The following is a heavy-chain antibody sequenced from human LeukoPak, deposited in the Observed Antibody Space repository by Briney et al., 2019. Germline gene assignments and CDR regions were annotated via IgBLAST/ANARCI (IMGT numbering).Heavy chain of an antibody. V-gene: IGHV3-23*01. CDR2: ISGSGGST. Sequence: GGSLRLSCAASVFTFSSYSMNWVRQAPGKGLEWVSAISGSGGSTYYADSVKGRFTISRDNSKNTLYLQMNSLRAEDTAVYYCGRISLPGAKGSMVIGYWGQGTLVTVSS. D-gene: IGHD3-3*02. CDR3: GRISLPGAKGSMVIGY. J-gene: IGHJ4*02. CDR1: VFTFSSYS.